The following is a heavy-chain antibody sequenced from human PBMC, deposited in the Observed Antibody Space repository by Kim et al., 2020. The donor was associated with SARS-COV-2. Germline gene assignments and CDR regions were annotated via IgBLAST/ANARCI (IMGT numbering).Heavy chain of an antibody. V-gene: IGHV3-33*01. CDR1: GFTFSSYG. J-gene: IGHJ5*02. CDR3: ARDGVGATGWFDP. CDR2: IWYDGSNK. D-gene: IGHD1-26*01. Sequence: GGSLRLSCAASGFTFSSYGMHWVRQAPGKGLEWVAVIWYDGSNKYYADSVKGRFTISRDNSKNTLYPQMNSLRAEDTAVYYCARDGVGATGWFDPWGQGTLVTVSS.